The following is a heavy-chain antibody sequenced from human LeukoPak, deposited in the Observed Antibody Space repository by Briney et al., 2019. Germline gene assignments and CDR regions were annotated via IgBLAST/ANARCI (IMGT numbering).Heavy chain of an antibody. CDR1: GFTFSDYW. J-gene: IGHJ3*01. CDR2: INNDGSDT. CDR3: SRGGFAHAFDL. V-gene: IGHV3-74*01. Sequence: GGSLRLSYAASGFTFSDYWIHWVRQAPGKGLVWVSRINNDGSDTIYADSVKGRFTISRDNAKNTLYLQMNSLTAEDTAVYYCSRGGFAHAFDLWGQGTMVTVSS.